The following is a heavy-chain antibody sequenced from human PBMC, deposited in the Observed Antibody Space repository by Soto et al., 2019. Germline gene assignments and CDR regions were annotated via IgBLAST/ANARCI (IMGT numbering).Heavy chain of an antibody. J-gene: IGHJ4*02. CDR1: GFNFGGYW. CDR2: IKQDQSEK. D-gene: IGHD2-15*01. CDR3: ARVVGYCSGGSCFPFDR. V-gene: IGHV3-7*01. Sequence: GGSLRLSCAASGFNFGGYWMSWVRQAPGKGLQWVANIKQDQSEKFYVESVKGRFTISRDNAKNSLYLQMNNLRADDTAVYFCARVVGYCSGGSCFPFDRWGQGTLVTVSS.